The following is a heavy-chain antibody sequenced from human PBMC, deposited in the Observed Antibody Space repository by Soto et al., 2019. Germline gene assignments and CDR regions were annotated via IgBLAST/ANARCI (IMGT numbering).Heavy chain of an antibody. J-gene: IGHJ6*02. Sequence: PGGSLRLSCAASGFTFSSYWMSWVRQAPGKGLEWVANIKQDGSEKYYVDSVKGRFTISRDNAKNSLYLQMNSLRAEDTAVYYCARENIRNYYYGMDVWGQGTTVTVSS. CDR1: GFTFSSYW. CDR2: IKQDGSEK. V-gene: IGHV3-7*05. CDR3: ARENIRNYYYGMDV.